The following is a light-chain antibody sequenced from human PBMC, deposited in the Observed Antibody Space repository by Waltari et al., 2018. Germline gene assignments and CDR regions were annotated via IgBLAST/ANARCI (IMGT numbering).Light chain of an antibody. CDR2: TKT. V-gene: IGLV1-40*01. CDR3: QSFDTNRSVI. J-gene: IGLJ2*01. CDR1: GSNIGAGYD. Sequence: QSVLTQPPSVSGAPEQGVTISCTGGGSNIGAGYDVHWYQQFPGTAPKLLIFTKTNRPSGVPDRFSGSRSGASASLAITGLQAEDEGYYYCQSFDTNRSVIFGGGTKLTVL.